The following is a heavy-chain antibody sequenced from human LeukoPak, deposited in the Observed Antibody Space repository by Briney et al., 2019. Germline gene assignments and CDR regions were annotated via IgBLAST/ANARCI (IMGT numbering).Heavy chain of an antibody. D-gene: IGHD2-21*02. J-gene: IGHJ5*02. V-gene: IGHV3-11*06. Sequence: GGSLRLSCAASGFSFSDYYMTWIRQAPGKGLEWVSYISGGSGYTNYADSVKGRFTISRDNAKNSLYLQMNSLRAEDTAVYYCAREEPNCGGDCHHHSGQGTLVTVSS. CDR3: AREEPNCGGDCHHH. CDR2: ISGGSGYT. CDR1: GFSFSDYY.